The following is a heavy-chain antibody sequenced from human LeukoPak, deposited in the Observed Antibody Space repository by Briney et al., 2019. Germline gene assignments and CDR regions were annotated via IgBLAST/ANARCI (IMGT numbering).Heavy chain of an antibody. CDR3: ATSSYDTDQPQTGWFDP. CDR1: GYTLTELS. V-gene: IGHV1-24*01. D-gene: IGHD3-22*01. J-gene: IGHJ5*02. Sequence: ASVKVSCKVSGYTLTELSMHWVRQAPGNGLEWMGGFDPEDGETIYAQKFQGRVTMTEDTSTDTAYMELSSLRSEDTAVYYCATSSYDTDQPQTGWFDPWGQGTLVTVSS. CDR2: FDPEDGET.